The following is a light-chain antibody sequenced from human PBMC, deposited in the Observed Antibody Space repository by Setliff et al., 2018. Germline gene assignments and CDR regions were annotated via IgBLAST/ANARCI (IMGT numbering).Light chain of an antibody. CDR1: SSDVGGYNY. CDR2: DVS. Sequence: QSVLTQPASVSGSPGQSITISCTGTSSDVGGYNYVSWYQQHPGKAPKLMIYDVSNRPSGVSNRFSGSKSGNTASLTISGLQAEDEADYYCSSYTSSSTLPVFGGGTKGTVL. CDR3: SSYTSSSTLPV. V-gene: IGLV2-14*03. J-gene: IGLJ3*02.